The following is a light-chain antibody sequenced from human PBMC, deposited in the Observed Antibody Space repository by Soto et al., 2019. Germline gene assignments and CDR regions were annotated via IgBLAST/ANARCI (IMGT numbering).Light chain of an antibody. V-gene: IGKV1-5*03. CDR3: QQYNDNWT. Sequence: DIQMTQSPSTLSASVGDRVTITCRASQSISSWLAWYQQKPGTAPKLLIYKASTLQSGVPSRFSGSGSGTEFTLTISSLQPDYSATYYCQQYNDNWTFGQGTKVE. CDR2: KAS. J-gene: IGKJ1*01. CDR1: QSISSW.